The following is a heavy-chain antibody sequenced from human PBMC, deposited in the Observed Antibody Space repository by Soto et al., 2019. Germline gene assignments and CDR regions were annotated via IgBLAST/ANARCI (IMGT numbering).Heavy chain of an antibody. CDR2: TYYRSKWYN. J-gene: IGHJ5*02. Sequence: SQTLSLSCTISGDSVSSNSDAWNWIRQSPSRGLEWLGWTYYRSKWYNDYAVSVKSRITINPDTSKNQFSLQLNSVTPEDTAVYYCARGPNWNYYNWFDPWGQGTLVTVSS. V-gene: IGHV6-1*01. CDR3: ARGPNWNYYNWFDP. CDR1: GDSVSSNSDA. D-gene: IGHD1-7*01.